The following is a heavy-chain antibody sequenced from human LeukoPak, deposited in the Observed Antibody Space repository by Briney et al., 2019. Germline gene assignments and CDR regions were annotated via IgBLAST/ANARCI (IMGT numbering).Heavy chain of an antibody. CDR2: ISAYNGNT. CDR1: GYTFTSYG. J-gene: IGHJ6*03. Sequence: EASVKVSCKASGYTFTSYGISWVRQAPGQGLEWMGWISAYNGNTNYAQKLQGRVTMTTDTSTSTAYMELRSLRSDDTAVYYCAREARIGRAYYYMDVWGKGTTVTVSS. D-gene: IGHD1-26*01. CDR3: AREARIGRAYYYMDV. V-gene: IGHV1-18*01.